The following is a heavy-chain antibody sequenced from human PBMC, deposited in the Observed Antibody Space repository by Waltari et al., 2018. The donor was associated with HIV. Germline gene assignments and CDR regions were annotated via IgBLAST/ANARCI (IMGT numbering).Heavy chain of an antibody. CDR2: ISSSGSTI. CDR1: GFTFSSYE. J-gene: IGHJ4*02. D-gene: IGHD3-10*01. CDR3: ARDWGSGSYR. V-gene: IGHV3-48*03. Sequence: EVQLVESGGGLVQPGGSLRPSCAASGFTFSSYEMNWVRQAPGKGLEWVSYISSSGSTIYYADSVKGRFTISRDNAKNSLYLQMNSLRAEDTAVYYCARDWGSGSYRWGQGTLVTVSS.